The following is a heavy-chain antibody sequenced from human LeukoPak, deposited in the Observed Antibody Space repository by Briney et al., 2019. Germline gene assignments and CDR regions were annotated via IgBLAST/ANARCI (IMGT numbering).Heavy chain of an antibody. CDR3: AKGSSSSSTYYYYGMDV. D-gene: IGHD6-6*01. J-gene: IGHJ6*02. V-gene: IGHV3-23*01. CDR1: GFTFSSYA. Sequence: NPGGSLRLSCAASGFTFSSYAMSWVRQAPGKGLEWVSAISASGGGTYYADSVKGRFTISRDNSKNTLYLQMNSLRAEDTAVYYCAKGSSSSSTYYYYGMDVWGQGATVIVSS. CDR2: ISASGGGT.